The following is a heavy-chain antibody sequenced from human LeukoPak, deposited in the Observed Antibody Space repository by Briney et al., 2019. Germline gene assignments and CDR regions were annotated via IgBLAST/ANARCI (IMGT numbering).Heavy chain of an antibody. CDR2: IYYSGST. CDR3: ARMDYDSSGLNWFDP. Sequence: SETLSLTCTVSGGSISSSSYYWGWIRQPPGKGLEWIGSIYYSGSTYYNPSLKSRVTISVDTSKNQFSLKLSSVTAADTAVYYCARMDYDSSGLNWFDPWGQGTLVTVSS. CDR1: GGSISSSSYY. J-gene: IGHJ5*02. V-gene: IGHV4-39*07. D-gene: IGHD3-22*01.